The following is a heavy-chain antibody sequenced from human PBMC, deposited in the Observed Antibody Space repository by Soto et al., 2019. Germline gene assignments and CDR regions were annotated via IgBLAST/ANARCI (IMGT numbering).Heavy chain of an antibody. Sequence: QVQLQESGPGLVKPSQTLSLTCTVSGGSISNVNYCWSWIRQSPAKGLEWIGHIYNGGTTYNNPSLTNRVSISIDAANNQCSLKLSSVSAADTAVYYCARGPSGDKVDSWGQGTLVTVSS. CDR1: GGSISNVNYC. J-gene: IGHJ4*02. D-gene: IGHD7-27*01. CDR2: IYNGGTT. CDR3: ARGPSGDKVDS. V-gene: IGHV4-30-4*01.